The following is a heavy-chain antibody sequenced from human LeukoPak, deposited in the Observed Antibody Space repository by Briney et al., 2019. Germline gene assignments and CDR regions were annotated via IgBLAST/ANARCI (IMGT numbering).Heavy chain of an antibody. V-gene: IGHV2-5*01. Sequence: SGPTLVKPTQTLTLTCTFSGFSLSTSGVGVGWIRQPPGKALEWLALIYWNDDKRYSPSLKSRLTITKDTSKNQVVLTMTNMDPVDTAAYYCAHRQDILTGYYGYYFDYWGQGTRVTVSS. CDR2: IYWNDDK. J-gene: IGHJ4*02. D-gene: IGHD3-9*01. CDR1: GFSLSTSGVG. CDR3: AHRQDILTGYYGYYFDY.